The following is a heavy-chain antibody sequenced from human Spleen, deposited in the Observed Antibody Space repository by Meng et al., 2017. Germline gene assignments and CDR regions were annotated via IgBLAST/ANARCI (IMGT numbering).Heavy chain of an antibody. CDR3: VRDLVGRYDS. CDR1: GFTFSSSW. D-gene: IGHD2-21*01. CDR2: TDTYGTTT. J-gene: IGHJ4*02. V-gene: IGHV3-74*01. Sequence: DVQLVESGGVLVQPGGSLRLSWAASGFTFSSSWMHWVRHAPGKGLVWVSRTDTYGTTTNYADSVQGRITIFRDNAQDTLYLQMNSLTVEDTAVYYCVRDLVGRYDSWGPGTLVTVSS.